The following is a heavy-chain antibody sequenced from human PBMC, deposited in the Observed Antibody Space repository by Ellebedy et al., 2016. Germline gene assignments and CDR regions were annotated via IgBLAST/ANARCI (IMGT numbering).Heavy chain of an antibody. V-gene: IGHV3-23*01. CDR3: RQGHYFDQ. Sequence: GGSLRLXXATSGFTFSNYFMTWIRQAQGKVLEWVATISGGGDDTFFADSVKGRFTISRDNSKNTLYLQMNNLRVDDTALYYCRQGHYFDQWGQGALVTVSS. CDR1: GFTFSNYF. J-gene: IGHJ4*02. CDR2: ISGGGDDT.